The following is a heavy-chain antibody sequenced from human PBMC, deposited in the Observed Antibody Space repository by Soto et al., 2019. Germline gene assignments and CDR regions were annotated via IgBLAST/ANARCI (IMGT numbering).Heavy chain of an antibody. CDR1: GYTFTSYG. CDR3: ARGPEDIVLVPAAEIMDV. V-gene: IGHV1-18*01. J-gene: IGHJ6*02. Sequence: ASVKVSCTASGYTFTSYGISWVRQAPGQGLEWMGWISAYNGNTNYAQKLQGRVTMTTDTSTSTAYMELRSLRSDDTAVYYCARGPEDIVLVPAAEIMDVWGQGTTVTVSS. D-gene: IGHD2-2*01. CDR2: ISAYNGNT.